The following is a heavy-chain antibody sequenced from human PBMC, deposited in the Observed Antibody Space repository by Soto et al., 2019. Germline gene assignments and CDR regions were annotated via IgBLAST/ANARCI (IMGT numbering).Heavy chain of an antibody. CDR1: SGSISSSKW. J-gene: IGHJ4*02. CDR3: ARGGYCSSTSCYRANDY. Sequence: QVQLQESGPGLVKPSGTLSLTCAVSSGSISSSKWWSWVRQPPGKGLEWIGEIYHSGSTNYNPSLKSRVTISVDKSKNQFSLKLSSVTAADTAVYYCARGGYCSSTSCYRANDYWGQGTLVTVSS. CDR2: IYHSGST. V-gene: IGHV4-4*02. D-gene: IGHD2-2*03.